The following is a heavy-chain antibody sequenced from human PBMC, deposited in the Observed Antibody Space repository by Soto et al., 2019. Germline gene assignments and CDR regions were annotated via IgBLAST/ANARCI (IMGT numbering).Heavy chain of an antibody. Sequence: SVKLISKPSGYTINSYALRSLRRAPGQRLEWMGWINAGNGNTKYSQKFQGRVTITRDTSASTAYMELSSLRSEDSAVYYCARTDYYYLDYWRQGTLVTVSS. CDR1: GYTINSYA. V-gene: IGHV1-3*01. CDR3: ARTDYYYLDY. CDR2: INAGNGNT. D-gene: IGHD2-21*01. J-gene: IGHJ4*02.